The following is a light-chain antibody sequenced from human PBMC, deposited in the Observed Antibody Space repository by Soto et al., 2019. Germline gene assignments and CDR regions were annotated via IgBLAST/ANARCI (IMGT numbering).Light chain of an antibody. CDR1: QSVSNSY. CDR3: QQYGTSLYT. CDR2: GAS. J-gene: IGKJ2*01. Sequence: EIVLTQSPGTLSLSPGERATLPCRASQSVSNSYLAWYQQKTGQAPRLLMYGASNRATGIPDRFSGSGSGTDFTLAISRREPEDFAVYYWQQYGTSLYTFGQGTKLEIK. V-gene: IGKV3-20*01.